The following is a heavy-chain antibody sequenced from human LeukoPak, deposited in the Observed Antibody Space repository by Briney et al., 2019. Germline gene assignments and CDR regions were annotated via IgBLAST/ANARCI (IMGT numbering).Heavy chain of an antibody. CDR3: APGRYSSSSGPT. Sequence: PGGSLRLSCAASGFTFSSYAMSWVRQAPGKGLEWVSAISGSGGSTYYADSVKGRFTIPRDNSKKTHYLQMNSPRAEDTAVYYCAPGRYSSSSGPTWGQGTLVTVSS. D-gene: IGHD6-13*01. V-gene: IGHV3-23*01. J-gene: IGHJ5*02. CDR2: ISGSGGST. CDR1: GFTFSSYA.